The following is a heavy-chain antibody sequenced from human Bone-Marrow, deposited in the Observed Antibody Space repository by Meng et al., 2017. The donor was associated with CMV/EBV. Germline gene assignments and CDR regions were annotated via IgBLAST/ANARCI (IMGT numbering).Heavy chain of an antibody. D-gene: IGHD2-2*01. CDR1: GYTFTGYY. J-gene: IGHJ5*02. CDR3: ARDFTDIVVVPAAMGWFDP. Sequence: ASVKVSCKASGYTFTGYYMHWVRQAPGQGLEWMGWINPNSGGTNYAQKFQGRVTMTRDTSISTAYMELSRLRSDDTAVYYCARDFTDIVVVPAAMGWFDPWGQGTLVTVPS. V-gene: IGHV1-2*02. CDR2: INPNSGGT.